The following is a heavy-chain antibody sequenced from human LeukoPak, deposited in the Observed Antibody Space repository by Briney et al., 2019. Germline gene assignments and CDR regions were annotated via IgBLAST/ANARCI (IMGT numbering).Heavy chain of an antibody. CDR1: GFSLSTSGVG. D-gene: IGHD4-17*01. V-gene: IGHV2-5*02. J-gene: IGHJ4*02. Sequence: KESGPTLVKPTQTLTLTCTFSGFSLSTSGVGVGWIRQPPGKALEWLALIYWDDDKRYSPSLKRRLTITKDTSKNQVVLTMTNMDPVDTATYYCAHRNYGDYFFDYWGQGTLVTVSS. CDR2: IYWDDDK. CDR3: AHRNYGDYFFDY.